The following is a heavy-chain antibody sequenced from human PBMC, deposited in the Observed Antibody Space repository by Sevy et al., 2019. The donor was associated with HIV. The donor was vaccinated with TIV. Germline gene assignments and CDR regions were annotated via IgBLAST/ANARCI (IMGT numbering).Heavy chain of an antibody. CDR3: ARVIISSGYYSYYYYGMDV. J-gene: IGHJ6*02. CDR1: GFTFSDSW. Sequence: GGSLRLSFAASGFTFSDSWMHWVRQAPGKGLEWVANINQDGNEKYYVDSVKGRFTISRDNAKNSLYLQMNSLRAEDTAVYYCARVIISSGYYSYYYYGMDVWGQGTTVTVSS. D-gene: IGHD3-22*01. V-gene: IGHV3-7*01. CDR2: INQDGNEK.